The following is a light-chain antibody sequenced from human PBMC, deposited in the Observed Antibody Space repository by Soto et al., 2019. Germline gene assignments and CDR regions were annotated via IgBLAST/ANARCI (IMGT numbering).Light chain of an antibody. CDR1: SSDVGGHNY. CDR2: EVF. V-gene: IGLV2-8*01. Sequence: QSVLTQPPSASGSPGESVTISCTGTSSDVGGHNYVSWYQQHPGKAPKLMIFEVFKRPSGVPDRFSGSKSGNTASLTISGLQAEDEADYYCSSYTSSDTLVFGAGTQLTVL. CDR3: SSYTSSDTLV. J-gene: IGLJ2*01.